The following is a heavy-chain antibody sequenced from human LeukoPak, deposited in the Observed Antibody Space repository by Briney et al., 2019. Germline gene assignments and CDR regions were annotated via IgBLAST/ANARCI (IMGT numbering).Heavy chain of an antibody. D-gene: IGHD2-2*01. J-gene: IGHJ4*02. CDR2: IRTYNGNT. CDR1: GYTFTSFG. Sequence: APVKVSCKASGYTFTSFGISWVRQAPGQGLEWMGWIRTYNGNTYYAQNLQGRVTMTTDKSTSTAYMELRSLRSDDTAVYYCARYLGYCSTSSCFEFDYLAQGTLVTVSS. CDR3: ARYLGYCSTSSCFEFDY. V-gene: IGHV1-18*01.